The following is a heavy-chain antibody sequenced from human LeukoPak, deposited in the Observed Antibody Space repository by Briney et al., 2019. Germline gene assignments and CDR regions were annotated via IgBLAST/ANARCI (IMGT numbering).Heavy chain of an antibody. CDR3: ARIGVATGTWAFDI. CDR2: IYYSGCT. CDR1: GGSISSYY. V-gene: IGHV4-59*01. D-gene: IGHD1-26*01. J-gene: IGHJ3*02. Sequence: KPSETQSLTCTVSGGSISSYYWSWIRQPPGKGLEWIGYIYYSGCTNYNPSLKSRVTISVDTSKNQFSLKLSSVTAADTAVYYCARIGVATGTWAFDIWGQGTMVTVSS.